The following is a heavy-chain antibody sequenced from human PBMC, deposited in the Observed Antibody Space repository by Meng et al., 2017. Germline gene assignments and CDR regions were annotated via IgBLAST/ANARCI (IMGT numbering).Heavy chain of an antibody. D-gene: IGHD4-17*01. V-gene: IGHV4-38-2*01. CDR2: IYHSGST. CDR1: GYSISSGYY. Sequence: SETLSLTCAVSGYSISSGYYWGWIRQPPGKGLEWIGSIYHSGSTYYNPSLKGRVTISVDTSKNQFSLKLSSVTAADTAVYYCARAGDGDYGVYYYYGMDVWGQGTTVTVSS. J-gene: IGHJ6*02. CDR3: ARAGDGDYGVYYYYGMDV.